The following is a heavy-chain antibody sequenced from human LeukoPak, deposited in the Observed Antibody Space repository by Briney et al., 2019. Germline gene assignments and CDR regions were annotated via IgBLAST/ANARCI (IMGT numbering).Heavy chain of an antibody. D-gene: IGHD2-21*02. V-gene: IGHV4-4*07. CDR1: GGSISSYY. Sequence: SETLSLTCTVSGGSISSYYWSWIRQPAGKGLEWIGRIYTSGSTNYNPSLKSRVTMSVDTSKNQFSLKLSSVTAADTAVYYCARALVVTAREYYFDYWGQGTLVTVSS. CDR2: IYTSGST. J-gene: IGHJ4*02. CDR3: ARALVVTAREYYFDY.